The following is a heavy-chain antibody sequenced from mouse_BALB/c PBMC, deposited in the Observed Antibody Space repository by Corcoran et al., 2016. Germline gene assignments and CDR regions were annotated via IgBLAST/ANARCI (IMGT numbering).Heavy chain of an antibody. CDR1: GYSITSGYY. CDR2: ISYDGSN. J-gene: IGHJ1*01. Sequence: DVQLQVSGPGLVKPSQSLSLTCSVTGYSITSGYYWNWIRQFPGNKLEWMGYISYDGSNNYNPSLKNRISITRDTSKNQFFLKLNSVTTEDTATYYCAYGNYWYFDVWGAGTTVTVSS. D-gene: IGHD2-1*01. V-gene: IGHV3-6*02. CDR3: AYGNYWYFDV.